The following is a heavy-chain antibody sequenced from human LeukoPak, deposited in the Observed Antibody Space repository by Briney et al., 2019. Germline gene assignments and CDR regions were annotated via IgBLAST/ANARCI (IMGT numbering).Heavy chain of an antibody. V-gene: IGHV1-46*01. Sequence: GASVKVSCKASGYTFTSYYMHWVRQAPGQGLEWMGVINPVGGSTSYAPKFQGRVTMTRDTSTNTVYMELSSLRSDDTALYYCARDPSGSWQWFDYWGQGTLVTVSS. CDR3: ARDPSGSWQWFDY. CDR1: GYTFTSYY. CDR2: INPVGGST. J-gene: IGHJ4*02. D-gene: IGHD1-26*01.